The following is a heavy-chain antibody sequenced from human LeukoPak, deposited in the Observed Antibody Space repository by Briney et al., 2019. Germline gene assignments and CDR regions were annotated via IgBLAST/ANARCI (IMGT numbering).Heavy chain of an antibody. CDR3: AKDTAQGYTYGSIEQDY. CDR1: GFTFSSYA. V-gene: IGHV3-23*01. Sequence: TGGSLRLSCAASGFTFSSYAMSWVRQAPGKGLEWVSAISESGTGTYYADSVKGRFTISRDNSKNTLSLQMNSLRADDTAVYYCAKDTAQGYTYGSIEQDYWGQGTLVIVSS. J-gene: IGHJ4*02. D-gene: IGHD5-18*01. CDR2: ISESGTGT.